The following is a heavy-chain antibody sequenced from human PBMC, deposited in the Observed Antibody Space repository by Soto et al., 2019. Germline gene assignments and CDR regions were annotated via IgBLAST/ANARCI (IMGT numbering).Heavy chain of an antibody. CDR1: GFTFSNYN. CDR2: ISTRSHYI. V-gene: IGHV3-21*01. D-gene: IGHD3-9*01. J-gene: IGHJ4*02. CDR3: ARDSSTGYYLSDFDY. Sequence: PGGSLRLCCAASGFTFSNYNMNWVRQAPGKGLEWVASISTRSHYIYYADSLKGRFTISRDNAKNSVDLQISSLRAEDTAVYYCARDSSTGYYLSDFDYWGQGTLVTVSS.